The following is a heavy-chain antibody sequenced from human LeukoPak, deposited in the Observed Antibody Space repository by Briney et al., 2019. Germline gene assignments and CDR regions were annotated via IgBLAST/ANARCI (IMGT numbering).Heavy chain of an antibody. CDR2: INWNGGST. V-gene: IGHV3-20*04. CDR1: GFTFGDYG. J-gene: IGHJ6*03. CDR3: ARCIVGATDYYYMDV. Sequence: PGGSLRLSCAASGFTFGDYGMSWVRQAPGKGLEWVSGINWNGGSTGYADSVKGRFTISRDNAKNSLYLQMNSLRAEDTALYYCARCIVGATDYYYMDVWGKGTTVTVSS. D-gene: IGHD1-26*01.